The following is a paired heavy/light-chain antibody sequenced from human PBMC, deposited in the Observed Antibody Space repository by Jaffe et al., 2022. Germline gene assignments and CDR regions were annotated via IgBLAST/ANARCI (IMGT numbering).Heavy chain of an antibody. V-gene: IGHV1-8*01. CDR1: GYTFTSYD. CDR3: ARGQRRYCSGGSCYSADRYWYFDL. CDR2: MNPNSGNT. D-gene: IGHD2-15*01. J-gene: IGHJ2*01. Sequence: QVQLVQSGAEVKKPGASVKVSCKASGYTFTSYDINWVRQATGQGLEWMGWMNPNSGNTGYAQKFQGRVTMTRNTSISTAYMELSSLRSEDTAVYYCARGQRRYCSGGSCYSADRYWYFDLWGRGTLVTVSS.
Light chain of an antibody. Sequence: QSALTQPASVSGSPGQSITISCTGTSSDVGSYNLVSWYQQHPGKAPKLMIYEVSKRPSGVSNRFSGSKSGNTASLTISGLQAEDEADYYCCSYAGSSTFPYVFGTGTKVTVL. V-gene: IGLV2-23*02. J-gene: IGLJ1*01. CDR1: SSDVGSYNL. CDR3: CSYAGSSTFPYV. CDR2: EVS.